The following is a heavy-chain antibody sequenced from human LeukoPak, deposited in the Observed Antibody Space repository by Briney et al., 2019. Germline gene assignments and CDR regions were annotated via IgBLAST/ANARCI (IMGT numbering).Heavy chain of an antibody. J-gene: IGHJ4*02. D-gene: IGHD3-16*02. Sequence: SETLSLTCAVYGGSFSGYYWSWIRQPPGKGLEWIGEINHSGSTNYNPSLKSRVTISVDTSKNQFSLKLSSVTAADTAVYYCASIGGRLGELSLPPVGYWAQGTLVIVSS. CDR3: ASIGGRLGELSLPPVGY. CDR1: GGSFSGYY. V-gene: IGHV4-34*01. CDR2: INHSGST.